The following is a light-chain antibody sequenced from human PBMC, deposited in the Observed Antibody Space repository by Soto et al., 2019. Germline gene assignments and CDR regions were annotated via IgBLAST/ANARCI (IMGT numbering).Light chain of an antibody. Sequence: QSVLTQPASVSGSPGQSITISCTGTSSDVGSYNLVSWYQQHPGKAPKLMIYEGSKRPSGDSNRFSGSKSGNTASLTSSGLQAEDEAGYYCCSYAGSSTSRVFGGGTKLNVL. V-gene: IGLV2-23*01. CDR2: EGS. CDR1: SSDVGSYNL. CDR3: CSYAGSSTSRV. J-gene: IGLJ3*02.